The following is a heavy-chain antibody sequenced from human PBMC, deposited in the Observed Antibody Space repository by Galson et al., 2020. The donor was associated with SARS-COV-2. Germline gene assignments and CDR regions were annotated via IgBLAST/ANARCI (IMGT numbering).Heavy chain of an antibody. D-gene: IGHD1-26*01. Sequence: GGSLRLSCVASGFTFSDRYMDWVRQAPGKGLEWIGRIRNKASRYSTEYAASVKGRFTRSRDDSKSSLFLQMSSVKTEDTAMYYCVRDWDVAGDYWGQGTLGAVSS. CDR1: GFTFSDRY. V-gene: IGHV3-72*01. CDR3: VRDWDVAGDY. CDR2: IRNKASRYST. J-gene: IGHJ4*02.